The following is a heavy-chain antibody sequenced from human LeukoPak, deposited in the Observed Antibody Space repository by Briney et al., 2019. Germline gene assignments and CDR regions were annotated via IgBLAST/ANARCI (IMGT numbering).Heavy chain of an antibody. J-gene: IGHJ1*01. Sequence: GASVKVSCKASGYTFTGYYMHWVRQAPGQGLEWMGWINPNSGGTNYAQKFQGRVTMTRDTPISTAYMELSRLRSDDTAVYYCARDSSGYTDEYFQHWGQGTLVTVSS. D-gene: IGHD3-22*01. CDR3: ARDSSGYTDEYFQH. CDR1: GYTFTGYY. CDR2: INPNSGGT. V-gene: IGHV1-2*02.